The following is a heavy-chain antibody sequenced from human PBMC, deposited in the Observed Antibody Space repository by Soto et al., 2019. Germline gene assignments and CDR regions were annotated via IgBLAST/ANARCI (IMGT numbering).Heavy chain of an antibody. CDR3: ARSKATFGKNWFDP. J-gene: IGHJ5*02. D-gene: IGHD3-16*01. V-gene: IGHV3-74*01. CDR1: GFTISSYW. Sequence: GGSLRLSCAASGFTISSYWMHWVRQAPGKGLVWVSRINSDESSTDCADSVKGRFTISRDNAKNTLYLQMNSLRAEDTALYYCARSKATFGKNWFDPWGQGTLVTAPQ. CDR2: INSDESST.